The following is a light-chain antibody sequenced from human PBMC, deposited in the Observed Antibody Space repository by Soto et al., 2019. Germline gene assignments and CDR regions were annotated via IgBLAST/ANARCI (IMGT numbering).Light chain of an antibody. Sequence: AIQLTQSPSSLSASVGDRVTITCRASQGIISALAWYQQKPGKAPQLLIYDVSSLASGVPSRFSGSGSGTDFTLTISSLQPEDFAAYYCQQFNSYPGTFGQGTKVDIK. V-gene: IGKV1-13*02. CDR1: QGIISA. J-gene: IGKJ1*01. CDR2: DVS. CDR3: QQFNSYPGT.